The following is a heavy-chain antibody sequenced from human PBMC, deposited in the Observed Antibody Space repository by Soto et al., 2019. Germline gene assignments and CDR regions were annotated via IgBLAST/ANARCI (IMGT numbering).Heavy chain of an antibody. V-gene: IGHV3-21*01. CDR2: ISGTSDYI. Sequence: RGSLRLACAASGFTFSSYSMNWVRQAQGRGLEWVAAISGTSDYIYYADSVKGRFTISRDNAKTSLYIQMNSLRAEDTAVYYCARDHRYCSGSSCRPYYDYYGMDVWGQGTTVTVSS. CDR1: GFTFSSYS. D-gene: IGHD2-15*01. J-gene: IGHJ6*02. CDR3: ARDHRYCSGSSCRPYYDYYGMDV.